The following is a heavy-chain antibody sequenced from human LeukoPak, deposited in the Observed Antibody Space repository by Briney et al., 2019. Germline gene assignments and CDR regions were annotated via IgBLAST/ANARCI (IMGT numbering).Heavy chain of an antibody. Sequence: GPVKVSCKASGYTFTSYDINWVRQATGQGLEWMGWMNPNSGNTGCAQKLQGRVTMTRNTSISTAYMELSSLRSEDTAVYYCARGPYCSGGSCYSYYYYGMDVWGQGTTVTVSS. V-gene: IGHV1-8*01. D-gene: IGHD2-15*01. CDR3: ARGPYCSGGSCYSYYYYGMDV. CDR2: MNPNSGNT. CDR1: GYTFTSYD. J-gene: IGHJ6*02.